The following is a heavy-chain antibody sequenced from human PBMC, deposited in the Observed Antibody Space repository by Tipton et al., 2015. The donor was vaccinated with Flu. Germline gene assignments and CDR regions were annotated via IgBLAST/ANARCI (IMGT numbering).Heavy chain of an antibody. CDR1: GFTFGGFW. Sequence: SLRLPCAASGFTFGGFWMTWVRQAPVKGLEWVASINEDGSDKYYVDSVKGRFTISRDNARNSLFLQMNSLRAEDTTVYYCARGRSMGVWGQGTTVTVSS. CDR2: INEDGSDK. V-gene: IGHV3-7*01. CDR3: ARGRSMGV. J-gene: IGHJ6*02.